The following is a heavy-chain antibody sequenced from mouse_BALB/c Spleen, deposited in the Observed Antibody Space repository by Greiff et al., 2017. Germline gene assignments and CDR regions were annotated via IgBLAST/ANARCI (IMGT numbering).Heavy chain of an antibody. CDR2: IYPYNGGT. Sequence: EVKLMESGPELVKPGASVKISCKASGYTFTDYNMHWVKQSHGKSLEWIGYIYPYNGGTGYNQKFKSKATLTVDNSSSTAYMELRSLTSEDSAVYYCARYDAMDYWGQGTSVTVSS. V-gene: IGHV1S29*02. J-gene: IGHJ4*01. CDR1: GYTFTDYN. CDR3: ARYDAMDY.